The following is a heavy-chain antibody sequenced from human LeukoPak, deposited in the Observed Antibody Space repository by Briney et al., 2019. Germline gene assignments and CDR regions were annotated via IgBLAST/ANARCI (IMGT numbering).Heavy chain of an antibody. V-gene: IGHV3-48*03. CDR2: ISSSGSTI. CDR1: GFTSSSYE. Sequence: PGGSLRLSCAASGFTSSSYEMNWVRQAPGKGLEWVSYISSSGSTIYYADPVKGRFTISRDNAKTSLYLQMNSLRAEDTAVYYCAREGSMYYYDSSGYPYWGQGTLVTVSS. J-gene: IGHJ4*02. CDR3: AREGSMYYYDSSGYPY. D-gene: IGHD3-22*01.